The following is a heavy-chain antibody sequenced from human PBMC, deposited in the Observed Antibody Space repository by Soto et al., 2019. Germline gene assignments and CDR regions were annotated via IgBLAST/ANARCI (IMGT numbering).Heavy chain of an antibody. CDR2: ISGSGGST. Sequence: LRLSCEASGFTFSSYAMSWVRQAPGKGLEWVSAISGSGGSTYYADSVKGRFTISRDNSKNTLYLQMNSLRAEDTAVYYCAKTGTTGYYYYGMDVWGQGTTVTVSS. J-gene: IGHJ6*02. CDR3: AKTGTTGYYYYGMDV. D-gene: IGHD1-7*01. CDR1: GFTFSSYA. V-gene: IGHV3-23*01.